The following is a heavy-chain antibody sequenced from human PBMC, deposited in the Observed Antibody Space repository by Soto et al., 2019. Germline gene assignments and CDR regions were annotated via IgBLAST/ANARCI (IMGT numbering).Heavy chain of an antibody. Sequence: QVQLVQSGAEVRKPGSSVKVSCKASGGTFSRHAISWVRQAPGQGLEWMGGIIPIFGTANHAQKFQGRVTIIADESTSTVYMELSRLRSDDTAMYYCARGWGYDSNDYYYAYWGQGTLVIVSS. CDR2: IIPIFGTA. CDR1: GGTFSRHA. V-gene: IGHV1-69*01. D-gene: IGHD3-22*01. CDR3: ARGWGYDSNDYYYAY. J-gene: IGHJ4*02.